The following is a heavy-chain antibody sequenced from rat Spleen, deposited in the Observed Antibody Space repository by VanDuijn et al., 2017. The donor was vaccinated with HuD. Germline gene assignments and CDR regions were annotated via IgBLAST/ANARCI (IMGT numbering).Heavy chain of an antibody. CDR1: GFTFSDYY. CDR3: ARRYDFDY. V-gene: IGHV5-29*01. D-gene: IGHD2-1*01. CDR2: ISYDGLGT. Sequence: LKLSCVASGFTFSDYYMAWVRQAPTKGLEWVAIISYDGLGTYYRDSVKGRFTISRDNPKSTLYLQMDSLGSEDTATYYCARRYDFDYWGQGVMVTVSS. J-gene: IGHJ2*01.